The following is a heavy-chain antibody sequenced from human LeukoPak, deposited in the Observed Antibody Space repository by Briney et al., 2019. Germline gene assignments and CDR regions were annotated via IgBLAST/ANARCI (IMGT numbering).Heavy chain of an antibody. J-gene: IGHJ4*02. D-gene: IGHD3-16*02. V-gene: IGHV3-15*01. Sequence: AGGSLRLSCAASGFTFSKAWMSWVRQAPGKGLEWVCHIKSKSDGGTTDYAAPVKDRFSISRDDSKNTLSLQMNSLKTEDTAVYYCTTDPYDDVWGSNLYWGQGTLVTVSS. CDR1: GFTFSKAW. CDR2: IKSKSDGGTT. CDR3: TTDPYDDVWGSNLY.